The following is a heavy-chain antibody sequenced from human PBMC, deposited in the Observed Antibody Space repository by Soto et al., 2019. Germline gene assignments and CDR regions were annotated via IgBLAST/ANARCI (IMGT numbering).Heavy chain of an antibody. Sequence: GGSLRLSCAASGFTVSSNYMSWVRQAPGKGLEWVSVIYSCGSTYYADSVKGRFTISRDNSKNTLYLKMNSLRAEDTAVYYCATQRGEYCGGVCDAEDAFDIWGQGTMVTVSS. CDR2: IYSCGST. CDR1: GFTVSSNY. CDR3: ATQRGEYCGGVCDAEDAFDI. D-gene: IGHD2-21*02. J-gene: IGHJ3*02. V-gene: IGHV3-66*01.